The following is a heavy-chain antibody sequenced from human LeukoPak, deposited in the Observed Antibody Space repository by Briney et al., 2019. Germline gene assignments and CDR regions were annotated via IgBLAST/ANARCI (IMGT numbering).Heavy chain of an antibody. CDR2: ISFDASNK. J-gene: IGHJ4*02. Sequence: GRSLRLSCAASGFTFSSYGMHWVRQAPGKGLEWVAVISFDASNKYYADSMKGRFTISRDNSKNTLYLQMNSLRAEDTAVYYCAKDVDPFGSGSYVEGFDYWGQGTLVTVSS. CDR3: AKDVDPFGSGSYVEGFDY. V-gene: IGHV3-30*18. CDR1: GFTFSSYG. D-gene: IGHD3-10*01.